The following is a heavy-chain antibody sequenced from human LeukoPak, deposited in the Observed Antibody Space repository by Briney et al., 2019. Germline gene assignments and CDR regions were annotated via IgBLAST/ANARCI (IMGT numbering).Heavy chain of an antibody. CDR3: ARERAAARPDFDY. CDR2: ISSSGSTI. V-gene: IGHV3-48*03. D-gene: IGHD6-6*01. Sequence: GGSLRLSCAASGFTFSSYEMNWVRQAPGKGLEWVSYISSSGSTIYYADSVKGRFTISRDNAKNSLYLQMNSLRAEDTAVYYCARERAAARPDFDYWGQGTLVTVSS. CDR1: GFTFSSYE. J-gene: IGHJ4*02.